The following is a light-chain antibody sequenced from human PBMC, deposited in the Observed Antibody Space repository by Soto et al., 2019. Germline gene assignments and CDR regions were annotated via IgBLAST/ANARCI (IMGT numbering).Light chain of an antibody. CDR3: SSYAATYSVV. Sequence: QSALTQPRSVSGSPGQSVTISCTGTSSDVGNYNYVSWYQQPPGKAPKLMIYDVSKRPSGVPDRFSGSKSGNTASLTISGLQAEDEADYYCSSYAATYSVVFGGGTKLTVL. CDR1: SSDVGNYNY. J-gene: IGLJ2*01. CDR2: DVS. V-gene: IGLV2-11*01.